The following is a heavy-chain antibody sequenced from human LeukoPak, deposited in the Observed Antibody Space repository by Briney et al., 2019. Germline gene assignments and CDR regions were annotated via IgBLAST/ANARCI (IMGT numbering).Heavy chain of an antibody. J-gene: IGHJ4*02. CDR3: TTDPPVVGATDFDY. CDR2: IKSKTDGGTT. CDR1: GFTFSNAW. D-gene: IGHD1-26*01. V-gene: IGHV3-15*01. Sequence: PGGSLRLSCAASGFTFSNAWMSWVRQAPGKGLEWVGRIKSKTDGGTTDYAAPVKGRFTISRDDPKNTLYLQMNSLKTEDTAVYYCTTDPPVVGATDFDYWGQGTLVTVSS.